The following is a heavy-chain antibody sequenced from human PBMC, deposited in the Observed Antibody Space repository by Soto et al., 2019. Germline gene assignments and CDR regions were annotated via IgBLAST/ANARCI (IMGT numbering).Heavy chain of an antibody. Sequence: EVQLLESGGHLVQPGGSLRLSCAASGFTFSSYAMSWVRQAPGEGLEWVSIISVSGGSTYYADSVKGRFTISRDNSKNTLELEMNSLRAEDTAVYFCARRDSAYAYFDYWGQGTLVTVSS. CDR2: ISVSGGST. CDR1: GFTFSSYA. D-gene: IGHD3-22*01. V-gene: IGHV3-23*01. J-gene: IGHJ4*02. CDR3: ARRDSAYAYFDY.